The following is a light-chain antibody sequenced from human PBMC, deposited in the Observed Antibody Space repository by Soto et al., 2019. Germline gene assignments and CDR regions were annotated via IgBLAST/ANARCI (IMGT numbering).Light chain of an antibody. Sequence: QSALTQPASVSGSPGQSITISCTGTSSDVGSYNLVSWYQQHPGKAPKLMIYEGSKRPSGVSNRFSGSKSGHTASLTISGLQAEDEADYYCCSYAGSSTYVFGTETKVTVL. CDR2: EGS. J-gene: IGLJ1*01. V-gene: IGLV2-23*01. CDR3: CSYAGSSTYV. CDR1: SSDVGSYNL.